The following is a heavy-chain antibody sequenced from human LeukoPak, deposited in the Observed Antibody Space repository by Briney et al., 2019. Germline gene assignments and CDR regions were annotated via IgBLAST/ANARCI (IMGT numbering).Heavy chain of an antibody. J-gene: IGHJ4*02. D-gene: IGHD4-23*01. CDR2: ISRSSNTI. CDR1: GFTFSSYT. CDR3: ARAGDYGGNSYPNLIDY. V-gene: IGHV3-48*04. Sequence: GGSLRLSCATSGFTFSSYTMNWVRQAPGKGLEWVSFISRSSNTIYYADSVKGRFTISRDNAKNSLYLQMNSLRAEDTAVYYCARAGDYGGNSYPNLIDYWGQGTLVTVSS.